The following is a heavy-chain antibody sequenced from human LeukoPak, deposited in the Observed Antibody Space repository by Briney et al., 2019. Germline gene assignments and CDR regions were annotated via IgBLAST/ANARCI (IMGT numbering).Heavy chain of an antibody. CDR2: IYHSGST. CDR1: GGSISSGGYS. CDR3: AGRSYTDAFDI. D-gene: IGHD1-26*01. Sequence: SETLCLTCAVSGGSISSGGYSWSWIRQPPGKGLEWIGYIYHSGSTYYNPSLKSRVTISVDRSKNQFPLKLSSVTAADTAVYYCAGRSYTDAFDIWGQGTMVTVSS. V-gene: IGHV4-30-2*01. J-gene: IGHJ3*02.